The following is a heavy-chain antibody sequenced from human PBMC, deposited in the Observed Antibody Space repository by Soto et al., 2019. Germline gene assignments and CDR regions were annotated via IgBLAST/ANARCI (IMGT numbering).Heavy chain of an antibody. V-gene: IGHV1-69*06. D-gene: IGHD4-17*01. CDR3: AAFVTTVVTPSYYYYGMDV. CDR2: IIPIFGTA. Sequence: AAKVSCKASGGTFSSYASSWVRQAPGQGLEWMGGIIPIFGTANYAQKFQGRVTITADKSTSTAYMELSSLRSEDTAVYYCAAFVTTVVTPSYYYYGMDVWGQGTTVTVS. J-gene: IGHJ6*02. CDR1: GGTFSSYA.